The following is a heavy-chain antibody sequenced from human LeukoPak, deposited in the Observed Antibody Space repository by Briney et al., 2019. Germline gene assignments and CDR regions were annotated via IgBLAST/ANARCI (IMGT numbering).Heavy chain of an antibody. CDR1: GFIFNNYG. V-gene: IGHV3-30*03. CDR2: VSYDGSNK. D-gene: IGHD3-22*01. Sequence: GGSLRLSCAAAGFIFNNYGMHWFRQAPGKGLEWLAVVSYDGSNKYYADSVKGRFTISRDNSKNTLYLQMNILRAEDTAVYYCARDYYDSSGYYPAEYFQHWGQGTLVTVSS. CDR3: ARDYYDSSGYYPAEYFQH. J-gene: IGHJ1*01.